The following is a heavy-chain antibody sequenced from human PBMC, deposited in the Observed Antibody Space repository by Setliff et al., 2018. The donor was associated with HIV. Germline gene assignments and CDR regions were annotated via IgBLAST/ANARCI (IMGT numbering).Heavy chain of an antibody. CDR3: ARANSGSFYYMNV. D-gene: IGHD1-26*01. Sequence: GASVKVSCKAFGYTFNNYATSWVRQAPGQGLEWMGGIIPLFRKTDYAEKFQGRVTITADKSTSTVYMEMTDLRSDDTAVYYCARANSGSFYYMNVWGNGTTVTVSS. V-gene: IGHV1-69*06. CDR1: GYTFNNYA. J-gene: IGHJ6*03. CDR2: IIPLFRKT.